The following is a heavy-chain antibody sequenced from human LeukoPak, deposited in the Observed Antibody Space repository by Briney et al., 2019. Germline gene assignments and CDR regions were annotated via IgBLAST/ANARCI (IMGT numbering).Heavy chain of an antibody. CDR2: IYSGGST. J-gene: IGHJ4*02. V-gene: IGHV3-66*01. CDR1: GFTVSSNY. CDR3: ARTEEQWLAHYFDY. D-gene: IGHD6-19*01. Sequence: GGSLRLSCAASGFTVSSNYMSWVRQAPGKGLEWVSVIYSGGSTYYADSVKGRFTISRDNSKNTLYLQMNSLRAEDTAVYYCARTEEQWLAHYFDYWGQGTLVTVSS.